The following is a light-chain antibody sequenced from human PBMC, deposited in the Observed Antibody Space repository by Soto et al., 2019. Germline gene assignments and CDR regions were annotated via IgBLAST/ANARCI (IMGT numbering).Light chain of an antibody. CDR2: GES. V-gene: IGKV3-20*01. J-gene: IGKJ1*01. Sequence: EIVLTQPPGTLSLSPGERATLSCRASQSVSSSYLAWYQQKPGQAPRLLIYGESSRATGIPARFSGSGSGTDLNLTISRLESEDFAVYYCQKYGSSPGTFGQGTKVDIK. CDR1: QSVSSSY. CDR3: QKYGSSPGT.